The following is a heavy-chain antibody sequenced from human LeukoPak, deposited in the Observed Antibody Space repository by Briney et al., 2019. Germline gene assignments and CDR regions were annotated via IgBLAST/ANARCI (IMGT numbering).Heavy chain of an antibody. V-gene: IGHV1-69*13. CDR3: ASMEHDYSNPWPFDY. CDR1: GGTFSSYA. J-gene: IGHJ4*02. CDR2: IIPIFGTA. D-gene: IGHD4-11*01. Sequence: GASVKVSFTGSGGTFSSYAISWVRQAPGQGLEWMGGIIPIFGTANYAQKFQGRVTITADESTSTAYMELSSLRSEDTAVYYCASMEHDYSNPWPFDYWGQGTLVTVSS.